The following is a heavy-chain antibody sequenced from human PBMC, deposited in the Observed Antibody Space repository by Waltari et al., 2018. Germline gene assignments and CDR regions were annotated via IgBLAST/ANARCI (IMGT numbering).Heavy chain of an antibody. CDR2: IIPIFGTA. CDR3: ARWVVVEYAFDI. V-gene: IGHV1-69*01. J-gene: IGHJ3*02. Sequence: QVQLVQSGAEVKKPGSSVKVSCKASGGPFSSYAIRWVRQAPGQGLEWMGGIIPIFGTANYAQKCQGIVTITADESTRTAYMELSSLRSEDTAVYYCARWVVVEYAFDIWGQGTMVTVSS. CDR1: GGPFSSYA. D-gene: IGHD3-22*01.